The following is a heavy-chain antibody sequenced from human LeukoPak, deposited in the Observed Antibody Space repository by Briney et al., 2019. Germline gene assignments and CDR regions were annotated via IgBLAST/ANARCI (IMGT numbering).Heavy chain of an antibody. CDR1: GGSVSSGSYY. J-gene: IGHJ4*02. D-gene: IGHD2-15*01. CDR3: ASWSCSGGSCYLGLWY. Sequence: PSETLSLTCTVSGGSVSSGSYYWSWIRQPPGKGLECIGYIYYSGSTNYNPSLKSRVTISVDTSKNQFSLKSRSVTAADTAVYYCASWSCSGGSCYLGLWYWGQGTLVTVSS. CDR2: IYYSGST. V-gene: IGHV4-61*01.